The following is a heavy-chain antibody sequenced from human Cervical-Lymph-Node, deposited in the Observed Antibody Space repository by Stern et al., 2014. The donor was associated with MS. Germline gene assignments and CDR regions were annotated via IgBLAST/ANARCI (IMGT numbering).Heavy chain of an antibody. CDR1: GFTFSSYD. V-gene: IGHV3-13*01. CDR2: MGTAGDT. D-gene: IGHD3-16*01. J-gene: IGHJ4*02. CDR3: ARVKGGLIDY. Sequence: EVKLVESGGGLVQPGGSLRLSCAASGFTFSSYDMHWVRQATGKGLEWVSAMGTAGDTYYPVSVKGRFTISRENAKNSLYLQMNSLRAGDTAVYYCARVKGGLIDYWGQGTLVTVSS.